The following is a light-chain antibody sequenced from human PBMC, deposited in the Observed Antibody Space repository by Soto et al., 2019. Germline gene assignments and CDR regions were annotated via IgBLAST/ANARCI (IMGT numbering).Light chain of an antibody. CDR3: AAWDDSLNGPL. CDR2: SNN. Sequence: QSVLTQPPSASGTPGQRVTISCSGSSSNIGSNTVNWYQQLPGTAPKLLIYSNNQRPSGVPDRFSGSKSGTSASLAISGLQSEDEADYYCAAWDDSLNGPLFGGGAMVTVL. CDR1: SSNIGSNT. J-gene: IGLJ2*01. V-gene: IGLV1-44*01.